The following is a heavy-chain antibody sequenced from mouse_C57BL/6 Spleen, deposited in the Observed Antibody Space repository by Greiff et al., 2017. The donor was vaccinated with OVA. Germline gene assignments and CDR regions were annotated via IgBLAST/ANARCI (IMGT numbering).Heavy chain of an antibody. CDR2: INPNTGGT. CDR3: ARRTTVVDYCDY. V-gene: IGHV1-22*01. J-gene: IGHJ2*01. Sequence: VQLQQSGPELVKPGASVKMSCKASGYTFTDYNMHWVKQSHGKSLEWIGYINPNTGGTSYNQKFKGKATLTVNKSSSTAHMELRSLTSEDSAVYYCARRTTVVDYCDYWGQGTTLTVSS. CDR1: GYTFTDYN. D-gene: IGHD1-1*01.